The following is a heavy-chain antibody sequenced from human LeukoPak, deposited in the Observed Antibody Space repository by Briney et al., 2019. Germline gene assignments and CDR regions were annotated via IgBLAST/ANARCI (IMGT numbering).Heavy chain of an antibody. CDR2: IYSGGST. CDR3: ARGQVVGAGAKNAFDI. D-gene: IGHD4/OR15-4a*01. Sequence: PGGSLRLSCAASGFTVSSNHMSWVRQAPGKGLEWVSVIYSGGSTYYADSVKGRFTISRDNSKNTLYLQMNSLRAEDTAVYYCARGQVVGAGAKNAFDIWGQGTMVTVSS. V-gene: IGHV3-53*01. CDR1: GFTVSSNH. J-gene: IGHJ3*02.